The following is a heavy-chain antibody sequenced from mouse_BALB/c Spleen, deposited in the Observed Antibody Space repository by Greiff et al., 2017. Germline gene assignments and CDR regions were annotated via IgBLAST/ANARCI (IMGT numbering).Heavy chain of an antibody. CDR1: GYTFTSYN. CDR2: IYPGNGDT. V-gene: IGHV1-12*01. J-gene: IGHJ4*01. Sequence: QVQLQQPGAELVKPGASVKMSCKASGYTFTSYNMHWVKQTPGQGLEWIGAIYPGNGDTSYNQKFKGKATLTADKSSSTAYMQLSSLTSEDSAVYYCARSYGSSYGYAMDYWGQGTSVTVSS. CDR3: ARSYGSSYGYAMDY. D-gene: IGHD1-1*01.